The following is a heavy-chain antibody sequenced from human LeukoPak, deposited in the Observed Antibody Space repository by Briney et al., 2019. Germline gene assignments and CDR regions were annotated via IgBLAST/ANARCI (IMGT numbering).Heavy chain of an antibody. V-gene: IGHV3-21*01. CDR1: GFTFSSYS. Sequence: GGSLRLSCAASGFTFSSYSMNWVRQAPGKGLEWVSSISSSSSYIYYADSVKGRFTISRDNAKNSLYLQMNSLRAEDTAVYYCARVSYEVVVVPAAIALDYWGQGTLVTVSS. J-gene: IGHJ4*02. D-gene: IGHD2-2*01. CDR3: ARVSYEVVVVPAAIALDY. CDR2: ISSSSSYI.